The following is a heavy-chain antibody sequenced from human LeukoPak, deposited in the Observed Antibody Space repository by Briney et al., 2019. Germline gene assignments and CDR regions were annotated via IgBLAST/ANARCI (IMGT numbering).Heavy chain of an antibody. CDR2: ISGSGGST. CDR1: GFTFSGYA. Sequence: PGGSLRLSCAASGFTFSGYAMSWVRQAPGKGLEWVAVISGSGGSTYYAGSVKGRFTISRDNSKNTLCLQMNSLRAEDTAVYYCAKDRYYDSSGYYLNLRVGSAFDIWGQGTMVTVSS. V-gene: IGHV3-23*01. J-gene: IGHJ3*02. D-gene: IGHD3-22*01. CDR3: AKDRYYDSSGYYLNLRVGSAFDI.